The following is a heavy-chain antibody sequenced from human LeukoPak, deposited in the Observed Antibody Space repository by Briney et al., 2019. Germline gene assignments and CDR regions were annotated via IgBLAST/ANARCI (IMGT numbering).Heavy chain of an antibody. J-gene: IGHJ4*02. CDR2: IGTAGDT. Sequence: GGSLRLSCAASGFTFSNYDMHWVRQAAGKGLECVSGIGTAGDTYYPGSVKGRFTISRENAKNSLYLHMNSLSAGDTAVYYCASSPAYSSSWYAIDNWGQGTPVTVSS. V-gene: IGHV3-13*01. CDR3: ASSPAYSSSWYAIDN. D-gene: IGHD6-13*01. CDR1: GFTFSNYD.